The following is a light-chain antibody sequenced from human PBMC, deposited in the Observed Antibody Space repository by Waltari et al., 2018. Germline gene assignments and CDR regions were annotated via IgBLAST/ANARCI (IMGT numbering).Light chain of an antibody. CDR1: QSINSN. Sequence: EIVMTQSPATLSVSPGERATLSCRASQSINSNLAWYQQKPGQAPRLLIHGASTRATGIPARFSGSGSGTEFTLTINSLQSEDFAVYSCQQYNNWRSTFGGGTKVEIK. CDR3: QQYNNWRST. J-gene: IGKJ4*01. CDR2: GAS. V-gene: IGKV3-15*01.